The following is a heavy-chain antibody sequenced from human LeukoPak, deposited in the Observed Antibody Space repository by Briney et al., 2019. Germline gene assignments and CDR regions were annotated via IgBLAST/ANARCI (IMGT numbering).Heavy chain of an antibody. V-gene: IGHV1-2*02. CDR1: GYTFTSYY. D-gene: IGHD2-2*01. Sequence: GASVKVSCKASGYTFTSYYVHWVRQAPGQGLEWMGWINPNSGGTNYAQKFQGRVTMTRDTSISTAYMELSRLRSDDTAVYYCARESVYCSSTSCYGNWFDPWGQGTLVTVSS. J-gene: IGHJ5*02. CDR3: ARESVYCSSTSCYGNWFDP. CDR2: INPNSGGT.